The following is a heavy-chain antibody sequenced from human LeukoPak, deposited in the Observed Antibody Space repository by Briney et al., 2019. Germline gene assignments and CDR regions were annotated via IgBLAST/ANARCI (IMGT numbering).Heavy chain of an antibody. J-gene: IGHJ4*02. CDR1: GYTFTGYY. CDR2: INPNSGGT. V-gene: IGHV1-2*02. CDR3: ARDRYCSGGSCYFTDDY. D-gene: IGHD2-15*01. Sequence: ASVKVSCKASGYTFTGYYMHWVRQAPGQGLEWMGWINPNSGGTYSAQKFQGRDTMTRDTVISTAYMELSGLRSDDTAVYYCARDRYCSGGSCYFTDDYWGQGTLVTVSS.